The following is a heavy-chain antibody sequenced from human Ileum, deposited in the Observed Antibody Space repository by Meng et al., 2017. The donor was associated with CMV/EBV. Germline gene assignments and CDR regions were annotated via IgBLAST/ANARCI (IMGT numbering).Heavy chain of an antibody. Sequence: GESLKISCAASGFTFSTYAMNWVRQAPGKGLEWVSAISGSGGTTYYADSLKGHFTVSRDNSKNTMYLQMNSLRAEDTAIYYCAQSGSGWSPAYWGQGTTVTVSS. CDR3: AQSGSGWSPAY. V-gene: IGHV3-23*01. D-gene: IGHD6-19*01. J-gene: IGHJ6*02. CDR1: GFTFSTYA. CDR2: ISGSGGTT.